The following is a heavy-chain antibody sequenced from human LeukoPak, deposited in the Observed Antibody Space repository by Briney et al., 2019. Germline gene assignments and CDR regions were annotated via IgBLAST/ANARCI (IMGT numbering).Heavy chain of an antibody. Sequence: SETLSLTCTVSGGSISSGSYYWSWIRQPAGKGLEWIGRIYTSGSTNYNPSLKSRVTISVDTSKNQFSLKLSSVTAADTAVYYCARTTSHRYHAFDIWGQGTMVTVSS. D-gene: IGHD1-14*01. CDR1: GGSISSGSYY. V-gene: IGHV4-61*02. CDR2: IYTSGST. J-gene: IGHJ3*02. CDR3: ARTTSHRYHAFDI.